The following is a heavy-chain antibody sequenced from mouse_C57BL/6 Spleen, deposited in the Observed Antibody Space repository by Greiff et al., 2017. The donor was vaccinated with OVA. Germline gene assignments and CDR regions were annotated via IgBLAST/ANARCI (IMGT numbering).Heavy chain of an antibody. CDR3: AREGDYDRDLDY. D-gene: IGHD2-4*01. J-gene: IGHJ2*01. CDR2: ISYDGST. Sequence: DVKLQESGPGLVKPSQSLSLTCSVTGYSITSGYYWNWIRQFPGNQLEWMGYISYDGSTNYNPSLKHRLSITRDTSKNQFFLKLNSVTTEDTATYYCAREGDYDRDLDYWGQGTTLTVSS. V-gene: IGHV3-6*01. CDR1: GYSITSGYY.